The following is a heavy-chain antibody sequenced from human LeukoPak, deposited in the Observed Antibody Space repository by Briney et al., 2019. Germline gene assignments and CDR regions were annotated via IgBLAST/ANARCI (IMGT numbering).Heavy chain of an antibody. CDR2: INPSGGST. J-gene: IGHJ4*02. CDR3: ARVRGGITIFGVADY. Sequence: GASVKVSCTASGYTFTSYYMHWVRPAPGQGLEWMGIINPSGGSTSYAQKFQGRVTMTRDTSTSTVYMELSSLRSEDTAVYYCARVRGGITIFGVADYWGQGTLVTVSS. V-gene: IGHV1-46*01. D-gene: IGHD3-3*01. CDR1: GYTFTSYY.